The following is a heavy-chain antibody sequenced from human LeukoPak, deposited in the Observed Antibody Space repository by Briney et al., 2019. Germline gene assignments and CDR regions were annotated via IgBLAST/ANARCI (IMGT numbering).Heavy chain of an antibody. D-gene: IGHD2-2*02. CDR3: ARGRGANYCSSTSCYRNWFDP. Sequence: SETLSLTCTVSGGSNSSGDYYWSWIRQPPGKGLEWIGYIYYSGSTYYNPSLKSRVTISVDTSKNQFSLKLSSVTAADTAVYYCARGRGANYCSSTSCYRNWFDPWGQGTLVTVSS. CDR1: GGSNSSGDYY. J-gene: IGHJ5*02. V-gene: IGHV4-30-4*01. CDR2: IYYSGST.